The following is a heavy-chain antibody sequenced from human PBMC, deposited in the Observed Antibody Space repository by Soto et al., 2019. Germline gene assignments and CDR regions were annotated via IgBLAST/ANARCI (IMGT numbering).Heavy chain of an antibody. CDR3: AKDALVWFGEPRPFDY. CDR1: GFTFNNYA. J-gene: IGHJ4*02. D-gene: IGHD3-10*01. CDR2: ISGSGGSR. V-gene: IGHV3-23*01. Sequence: GGSLRLSCAASGFTFNNYAMSWVRQAPGKGLEWVSAISGSGGSRYYADSVKGRFTISRDNSKNTLYLQMNSLRAEDTAVYYCAKDALVWFGEPRPFDYWGQGTLVTVSS.